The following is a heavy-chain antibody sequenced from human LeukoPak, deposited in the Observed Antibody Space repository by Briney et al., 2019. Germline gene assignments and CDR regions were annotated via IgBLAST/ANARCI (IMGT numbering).Heavy chain of an antibody. CDR3: ARDFNGVFDY. V-gene: IGHV3-48*03. CDR2: ISSSDSTT. CDR1: GFTFSNYE. D-gene: IGHD2-8*01. J-gene: IGHJ4*02. Sequence: GGSLRLSCAASGFTFSNYEINWVRQAPGKGLEWVSYISSSDSTTYYADSVKGRFTISRDNAKNSLYLQMNSLRAEDTAVYYCARDFNGVFDYWGQGSLVTVSS.